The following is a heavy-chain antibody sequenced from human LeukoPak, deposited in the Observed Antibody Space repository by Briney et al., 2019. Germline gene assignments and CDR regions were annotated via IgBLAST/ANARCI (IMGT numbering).Heavy chain of an antibody. CDR1: GYSFTYYG. D-gene: IGHD3-16*01. Sequence: GASVKVSCKASGYSFTYYGLCWVRQAPGQGLEWMGWISTYNDNRKYAQNLQGRVSMTTDTSTSTAHMELRNLKSDHTAVYFCARDNSGEAADISDAFDIWGQGTKVTVSS. CDR2: ISTYNDNR. V-gene: IGHV1-18*01. CDR3: ARDNSGEAADISDAFDI. J-gene: IGHJ3*02.